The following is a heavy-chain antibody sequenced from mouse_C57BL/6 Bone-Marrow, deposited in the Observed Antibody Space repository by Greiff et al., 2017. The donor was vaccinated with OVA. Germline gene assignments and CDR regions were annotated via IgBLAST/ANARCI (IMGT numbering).Heavy chain of an antibody. Sequence: VQLQQPGAELVKPGASVKLSCKASGYTFTSYWMHWVKQRPGRGLEWIGRIDPNSGGTKYNEKFKSKATLTVDKPSSTAYMQRSSLTSEDSAVYDCARCRYYFSMDYWGQGTSVTVSS. CDR3: ARCRYYFSMDY. V-gene: IGHV1-72*01. CDR2: IDPNSGGT. CDR1: GYTFTSYW. J-gene: IGHJ4*01.